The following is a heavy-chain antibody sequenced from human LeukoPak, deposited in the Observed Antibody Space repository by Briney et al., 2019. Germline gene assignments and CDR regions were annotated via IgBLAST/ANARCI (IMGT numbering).Heavy chain of an antibody. D-gene: IGHD4-23*01. CDR3: ARAQYTGNGNDAFDI. J-gene: IGHJ3*02. CDR1: GYSFTTYW. CDR2: IYPGDSDT. V-gene: IGHV5-51*01. Sequence: GESLKISCKGSGYSFTTYWIGWLRQMPGKGLECMGIIYPGDSDTRYSPSFQGQVTISADKSISTAYLQWSSLEASDTAIYYCARAQYTGNGNDAFDIWGQGTMVTVSS.